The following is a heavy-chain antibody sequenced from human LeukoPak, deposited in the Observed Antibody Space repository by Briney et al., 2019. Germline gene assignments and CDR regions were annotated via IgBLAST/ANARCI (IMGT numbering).Heavy chain of an antibody. Sequence: GASVKVSCKASGYTFSWYYMYWVRQAPGQGLEWMGWINPNSGGTNYAQKFQGRVTMTRDTSTTTGYMELSRLRSDDTAVYYCARIPRGRYEAYWGQGTLVTVSS. J-gene: IGHJ4*02. D-gene: IGHD1-26*01. CDR2: INPNSGGT. V-gene: IGHV1-2*02. CDR3: ARIPRGRYEAY. CDR1: GYTFSWYY.